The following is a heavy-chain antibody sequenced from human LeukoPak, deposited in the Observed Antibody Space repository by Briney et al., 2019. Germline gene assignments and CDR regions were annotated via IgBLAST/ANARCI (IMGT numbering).Heavy chain of an antibody. CDR1: GFTFSSYA. Sequence: GRSLRLSCAASGFTFSSYAMHWVRQAPGKGLEWVAVISYDGSNKYYADSVKGRFTISRDNSKNTLYLQMNSLRAEDTAVYYCATRAFDIWGQGTMVTVSS. CDR2: ISYDGSNK. V-gene: IGHV3-30-3*01. CDR3: ATRAFDI. J-gene: IGHJ3*02.